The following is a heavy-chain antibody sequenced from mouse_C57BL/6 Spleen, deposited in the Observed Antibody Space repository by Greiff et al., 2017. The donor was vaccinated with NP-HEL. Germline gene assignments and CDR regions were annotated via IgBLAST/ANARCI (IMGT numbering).Heavy chain of an antibody. J-gene: IGHJ2*01. CDR1: GYTFTDYY. V-gene: IGHV1-26*01. CDR3: ARWFNWDSYFDY. D-gene: IGHD4-1*02. CDR2: INPNNGGT. Sequence: EVQLQQSGPELVKPGASVKISCKASGYTFTDYYMNWVKQSHGKSLEWIGDINPNNGGTSYNQKFKGKATLTVDKSSSTAYMELRSLTSEDSAVYYCARWFNWDSYFDYWGQGTTLTVSS.